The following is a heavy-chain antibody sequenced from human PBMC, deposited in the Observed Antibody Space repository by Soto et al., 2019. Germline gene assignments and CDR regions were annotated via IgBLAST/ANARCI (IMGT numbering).Heavy chain of an antibody. Sequence: GGSLRLSCAASGFTVSSNYMSWVRQAPGKGLEWVSVIYSGGSTYYADSVKGRFTISRHNSKNTLYLQMNSLRAEDTAGYYCARVSFYSSGWLEAFDIWGQGTMVTVSS. J-gene: IGHJ3*02. V-gene: IGHV3-53*04. CDR3: ARVSFYSSGWLEAFDI. CDR1: GFTVSSNY. CDR2: IYSGGST. D-gene: IGHD6-19*01.